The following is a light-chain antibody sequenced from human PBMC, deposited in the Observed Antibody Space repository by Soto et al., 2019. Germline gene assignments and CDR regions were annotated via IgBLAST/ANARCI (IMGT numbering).Light chain of an antibody. CDR1: QSISSC. V-gene: IGKV1-5*03. CDR2: KAS. Sequence: DIQMTQSPSTLSASVGDRVTITCRASQSISSCLAGYQQKPGQAPKLLIYKASSLESGVPSRFSGSGSGTHFTLTISSLEPDEFSTYYCQQDNSYPLTFGGGTKVEIK. CDR3: QQDNSYPLT. J-gene: IGKJ4*01.